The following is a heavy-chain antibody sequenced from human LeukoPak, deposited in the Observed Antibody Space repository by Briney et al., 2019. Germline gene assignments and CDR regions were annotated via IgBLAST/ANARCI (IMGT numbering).Heavy chain of an antibody. J-gene: IGHJ4*02. CDR3: ATYQRGPSYYFDY. V-gene: IGHV3-23*01. D-gene: IGHD3-10*01. Sequence: PGGSLRLSCAASGFTFSSYAMSWVRQAPGKGLEWVSAISGSGGSTYYAGSVKGRFTISRDNSKNTLYLYMNSLRVDDTAVYYCATYQRGPSYYFDYWGQGTLVTVSS. CDR1: GFTFSSYA. CDR2: ISGSGGST.